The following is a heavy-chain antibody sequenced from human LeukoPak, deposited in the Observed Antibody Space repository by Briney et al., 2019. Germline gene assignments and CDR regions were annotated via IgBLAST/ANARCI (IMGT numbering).Heavy chain of an antibody. D-gene: IGHD5-18*01. CDR3: ARGRSGYSYGTYYYYYYYMDV. CDR1: GGSFSGYY. J-gene: IGHJ6*03. Sequence: MPSETLSLTCAVYGGSFSGYYWSWIRQPPGKGLEWIGEINHSGSTNYNPSLKSRVTISVDTSKNQFSLKLSSVTAADTAVYYCARGRSGYSYGTYYYYYYYMDVWGKGTTVTVSS. CDR2: INHSGST. V-gene: IGHV4-34*01.